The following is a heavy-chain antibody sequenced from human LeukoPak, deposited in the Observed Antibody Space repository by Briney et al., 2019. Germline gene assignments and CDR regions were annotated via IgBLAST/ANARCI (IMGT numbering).Heavy chain of an antibody. CDR1: GGSICSYY. CDR2: IYTSGST. D-gene: IGHD3-22*01. J-gene: IGHJ4*02. Sequence: SETLSLMCTVSGGSICSYYWMWMRQPAGKGLEWIGRIYTSGSTNYNPSLKSRVTMSVDTSKNQFSLKLSSVTAADTAVYYCARLVDDYDSSGYYYSYFDYWGQGTLVTVSS. V-gene: IGHV4-4*07. CDR3: ARLVDDYDSSGYYYSYFDY.